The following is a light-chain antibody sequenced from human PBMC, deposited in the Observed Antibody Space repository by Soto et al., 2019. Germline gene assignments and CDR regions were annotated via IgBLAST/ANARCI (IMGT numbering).Light chain of an antibody. CDR3: QQFEDFPRAII. Sequence: DIQMTQSPSSLSASVGDRVTITCQASRDISTYLNWYQQKPGKAPKLLIYDASNLETGVPSRFSGSGSGTDFTFTISSLQPEDIATYYCQQFEDFPRAIIFGQGTRLEN. CDR2: DAS. J-gene: IGKJ5*01. V-gene: IGKV1-33*01. CDR1: RDISTY.